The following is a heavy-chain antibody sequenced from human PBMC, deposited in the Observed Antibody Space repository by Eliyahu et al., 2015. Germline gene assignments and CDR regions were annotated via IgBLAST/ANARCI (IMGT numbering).Heavy chain of an antibody. CDR3: ARAASGTYDY. V-gene: IGHV1-46*01. J-gene: IGHJ4*02. Sequence: QVQLVQSGAEVKKPGASVKVSCKASGYTFTNYYIHWVRQAPGQGLEWMGRINPSGGSTSHAQKFQGRVTMTRDTSTSTVYMELSSLRFEDTAVYYCARAASGTYDYWGQGSLVTVAP. D-gene: IGHD1-26*01. CDR2: INPSGGST. CDR1: GYTFTNYY.